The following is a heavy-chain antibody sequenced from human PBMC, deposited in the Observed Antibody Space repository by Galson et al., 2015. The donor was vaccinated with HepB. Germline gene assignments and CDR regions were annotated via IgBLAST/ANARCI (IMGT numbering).Heavy chain of an antibody. J-gene: IGHJ6*02. Sequence: SVKVSCKASGYTFTDYYIHWVRQTPGRGLEWMGWINPRSGGAKYAQKFQGWVTMTRDTSMSTVYMELSRLKSDDTAVFFCARAYNYGDYDNKYYGMDVWGQGATVTVSS. V-gene: IGHV1-2*04. CDR1: GYTFTDYY. D-gene: IGHD4-17*01. CDR3: ARAYNYGDYDNKYYGMDV. CDR2: INPRSGGA.